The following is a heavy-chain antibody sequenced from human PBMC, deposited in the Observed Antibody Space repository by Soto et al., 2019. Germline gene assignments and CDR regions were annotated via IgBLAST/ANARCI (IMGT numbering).Heavy chain of an antibody. J-gene: IGHJ4*02. CDR2: ISSSRSYI. CDR1: GFTFSSYS. V-gene: IGHV3-21*01. Sequence: GGSLRLSCAASGFTFSSYSMNWVRQAPGKGLEWVSPISSSRSYIYYADAVKGRFTISRDNAKNSLYLQMNSLRAEDTAVYYCAREEYCSGGSCYYFDYWGQGTLVTVSS. CDR3: AREEYCSGGSCYYFDY. D-gene: IGHD2-15*01.